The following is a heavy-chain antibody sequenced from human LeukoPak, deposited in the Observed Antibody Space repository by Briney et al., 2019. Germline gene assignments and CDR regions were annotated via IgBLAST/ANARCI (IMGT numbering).Heavy chain of an antibody. Sequence: GGSLRLSCAASGFTFSSYWMHWVRQSPGKGLEWVGQLKGDGSRANYADSVRGRFTISRDNAKSTVYLQLNSLRAEDTAVYYCARDGYLAPVIAFLDYWGQRTPVTVSS. CDR1: GFTFSSYW. CDR2: LKGDGSRA. V-gene: IGHV3-74*01. CDR3: ARDGYLAPVIAFLDY. D-gene: IGHD2-2*03. J-gene: IGHJ4*02.